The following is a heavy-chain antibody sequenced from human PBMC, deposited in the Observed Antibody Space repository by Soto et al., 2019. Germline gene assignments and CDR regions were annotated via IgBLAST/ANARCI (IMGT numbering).Heavy chain of an antibody. CDR1: GFTFSDYY. D-gene: IGHD1-26*01. CDR2: SRNKANSYST. J-gene: IGHJ4*02. Sequence: EVQLVESGGGLVQPGGSLRLSCAVSGFTFSDYYMDWVRQAPGKGLEWVGRSRNKANSYSTEYAASVKGRFTISRDESKNSLFLQMNSLKTEDTALYYCTRYSGNYYLSLDYWGQGTLVTVSS. V-gene: IGHV3-72*01. CDR3: TRYSGNYYLSLDY.